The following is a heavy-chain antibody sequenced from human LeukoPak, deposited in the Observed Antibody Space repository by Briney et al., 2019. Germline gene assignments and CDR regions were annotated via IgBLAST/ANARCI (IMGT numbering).Heavy chain of an antibody. Sequence: SETLSLTCAVYGGSFSGYYWSWIRQPPGKGLEWIGEINHSGSTNYNPTLKSRVTISVDTSKNQFSLKLSSVTAADTAVYYCARQTGSGLFILPGGQGTLVTVSS. J-gene: IGHJ4*02. CDR2: INHSGST. V-gene: IGHV4-34*01. D-gene: IGHD3/OR15-3a*01. CDR3: ARQTGSGLFILP. CDR1: GGSFSGYY.